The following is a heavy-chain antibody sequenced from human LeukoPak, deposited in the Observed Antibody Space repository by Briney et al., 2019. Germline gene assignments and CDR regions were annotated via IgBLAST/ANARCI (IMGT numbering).Heavy chain of an antibody. V-gene: IGHV1-2*02. CDR1: GYTFTSYG. CDR2: INPNSGGT. D-gene: IGHD6-6*01. CDR3: AREGGIAARRARGVDY. Sequence: ASVKVSCKASGYTFTSYGISWVRQAPGQGLEWMGWINPNSGGTNYAQKFQGRVTMTRDTSISTAYMELSRLRSDDTAVYYCAREGGIAARRARGVDYWGQGTLVTVSS. J-gene: IGHJ4*02.